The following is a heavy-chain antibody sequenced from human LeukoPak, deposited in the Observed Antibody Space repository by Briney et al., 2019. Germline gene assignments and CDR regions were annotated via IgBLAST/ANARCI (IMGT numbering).Heavy chain of an antibody. D-gene: IGHD2-8*01. CDR2: IDWDDDK. CDR3: ARMRSYGVRSVYFKYYMDV. Sequence: SGPTLVNPTQTLTLTCNFSGFSLSTSGMCVTWIRQPPGKALEWLARIDWDDDKYYSASLKTRLTISKDTSKNQVVLTMTNMDPVDTATYYCARMRSYGVRSVYFKYYMDVWGKGTTVTVSS. V-gene: IGHV2-70*11. J-gene: IGHJ6*03. CDR1: GFSLSTSGMC.